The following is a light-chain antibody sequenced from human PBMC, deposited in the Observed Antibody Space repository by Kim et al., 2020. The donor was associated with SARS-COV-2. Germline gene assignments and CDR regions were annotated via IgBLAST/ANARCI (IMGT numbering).Light chain of an antibody. CDR3: QQLNTWIT. CDR1: QAISNY. V-gene: IGKV1-9*01. CDR2: GAS. Sequence: LSESVGERVTITCRASQAISNYLAWYQQKPGKAPNLLIYGASTLQSGVPSRFSGCGSGTEFTLTISSLQPEDFATYYCQQLNTWITFGGGTKLEI. J-gene: IGKJ4*01.